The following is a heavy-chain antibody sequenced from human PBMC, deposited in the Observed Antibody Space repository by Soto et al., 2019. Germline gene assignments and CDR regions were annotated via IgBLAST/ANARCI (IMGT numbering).Heavy chain of an antibody. J-gene: IGHJ4*02. CDR1: AGSIRHSAYY. D-gene: IGHD6-6*01. CDR3: ARALSSSSWIDY. CDR2: IYYTGSV. V-gene: IGHV4-31*03. Sequence: SLSLTYSVSAGSIRHSAYYYSWIRQHPGKGLEWIGFIYYTGSVHYTPSLKSRVIMTIDTSNNQFSLRLSSLTAADTAVYYCARALSSSSWIDYWGQGNMVT.